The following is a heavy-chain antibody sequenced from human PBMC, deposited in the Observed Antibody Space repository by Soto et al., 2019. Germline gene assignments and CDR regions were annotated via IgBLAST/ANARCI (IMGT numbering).Heavy chain of an antibody. J-gene: IGHJ5*02. CDR1: GYTFTSYA. V-gene: IGHV1-3*01. D-gene: IGHD2-15*01. CDR2: INAGNGNT. CDR3: ARGRGGYCSGGSCWSFDP. Sequence: ASVKVSCKASGYTFTSYAMHWVRQAPGQRLEWMGWINAGNGNTKYSQKFQGRVTITRDISASTAYMELSSLRSEDTAVYYCARGRGGYCSGGSCWSFDPWGQGTLVTVSS.